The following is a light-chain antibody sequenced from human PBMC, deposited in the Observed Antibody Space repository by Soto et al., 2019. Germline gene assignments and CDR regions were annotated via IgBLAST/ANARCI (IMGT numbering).Light chain of an antibody. CDR1: SSDVGGYNY. CDR3: SSYAGSNNVI. V-gene: IGLV2-8*01. CDR2: EVS. Sequence: QSVLTQPPSASGSPGQSVTISCTGTSSDVGGYNYVSWYQQHPGKAPKLMIYEVSKRPSGVPDRFSGSKSDNTASLTVSGLQAEDEGDYYCSSYAGSNNVIFGGGTKLTVL. J-gene: IGLJ2*01.